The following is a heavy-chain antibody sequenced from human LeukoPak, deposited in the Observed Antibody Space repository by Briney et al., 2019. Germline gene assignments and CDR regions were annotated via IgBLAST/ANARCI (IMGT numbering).Heavy chain of an antibody. Sequence: GASVKVSCKASGYTFTSYGISWVRQAPGQGLEWMGWISAYNGNTNYAQKLQGRVTMTTDTSTSTAYMELRSLRSDDTAVYYCARAADSSSWYAFDIWGQGTMVTVSS. J-gene: IGHJ3*02. CDR1: GYTFTSYG. D-gene: IGHD6-13*01. CDR2: ISAYNGNT. CDR3: ARAADSSSWYAFDI. V-gene: IGHV1-18*01.